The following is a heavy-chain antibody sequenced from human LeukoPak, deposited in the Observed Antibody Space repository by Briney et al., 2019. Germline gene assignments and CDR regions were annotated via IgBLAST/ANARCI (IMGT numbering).Heavy chain of an antibody. D-gene: IGHD5-12*01. V-gene: IGHV1-18*01. CDR1: GYTFTSYG. CDR3: ARGGYSGYATNLFDY. CDR2: ISAYNGNT. J-gene: IGHJ4*02. Sequence: ASVKVSRKASGYTFTSYGISWVRQAPGQGLEWMGWISAYNGNTNYAQKLQGRVTMTTDTSTSTAYMELRSLRSDDTAVYYCARGGYSGYATNLFDYWGQGTLVTVSS.